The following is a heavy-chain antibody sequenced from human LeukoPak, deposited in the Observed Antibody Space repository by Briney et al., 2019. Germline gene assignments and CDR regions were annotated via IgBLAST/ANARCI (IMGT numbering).Heavy chain of an antibody. CDR1: GFTFNNYW. CDR3: ARSRNYYGSGDY. Sequence: GSLRLSCAASGFTFNNYWMSWLRQPPGKALEWIGYIYYTGSAYYNPSLGGRVTLSVDTSKNQFSVKLSSVTAADTAVYYCARSRNYYGSGDYWGQGTLVTVSS. CDR2: IYYTGSA. V-gene: IGHV4-59*01. J-gene: IGHJ4*02. D-gene: IGHD3-10*01.